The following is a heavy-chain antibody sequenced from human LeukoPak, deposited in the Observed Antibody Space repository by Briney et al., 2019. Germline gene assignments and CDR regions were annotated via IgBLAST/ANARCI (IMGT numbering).Heavy chain of an antibody. J-gene: IGHJ4*02. CDR2: INPNTDIT. V-gene: IGHV1-2*06. CDR3: ARSRLDGYDSGGYLYYFDY. Sequence: ASVKVSCKASGYTFTGYCVHWVRQAPGQGLEWIGRINPNTDITSYAQKFQGRVTVTRDTSINTAYMELSSLRSDATAVYYCARSRLDGYDSGGYLYYFDYWGQGTLVTVSS. D-gene: IGHD3-22*01. CDR1: GYTFTGYC.